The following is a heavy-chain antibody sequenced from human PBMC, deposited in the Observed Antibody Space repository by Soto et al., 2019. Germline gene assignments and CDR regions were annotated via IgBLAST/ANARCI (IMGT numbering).Heavy chain of an antibody. CDR3: ARAYYGGNSRYFDL. CDR1: GFTVSSHY. D-gene: IGHD2-21*02. CDR2: IYSGGST. Sequence: EVQLVESGGGLVQPGGSLRLSCAASGFTVSSHYMSWVRPAPGKGLEWVSVIYSGGSTYYTDSVKGRFTISRDNSKNTRFLQMNSLRAEYTAVYVCARAYYGGNSRYFDLWGRGTLVTVSS. J-gene: IGHJ2*01. V-gene: IGHV3-66*01.